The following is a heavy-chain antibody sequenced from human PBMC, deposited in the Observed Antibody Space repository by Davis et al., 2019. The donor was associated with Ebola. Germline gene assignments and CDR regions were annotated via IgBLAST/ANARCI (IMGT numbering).Heavy chain of an antibody. CDR2: INHSGST. V-gene: IGHV4-34*01. CDR3: ARGGYSYGFDY. D-gene: IGHD5-18*01. Sequence: MPSETLSLTCTVSGDSISGYYWSWIRQPPGKGLEWIGEINHSGSTNYNPSLKSRVTISVDTSKNQFSLKLSSVTAADTAVYYCARGGYSYGFDYWGQGTLVTVSS. CDR1: GDSISGYY. J-gene: IGHJ4*02.